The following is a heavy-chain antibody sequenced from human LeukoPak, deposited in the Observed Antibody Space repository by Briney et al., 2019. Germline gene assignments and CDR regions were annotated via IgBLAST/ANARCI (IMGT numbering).Heavy chain of an antibody. V-gene: IGHV4-59*12. CDR2: IYYTGST. Sequence: TTSETLSLTCTVSGGSISSDYWSWIRQPPGEGLEWIGYIYYTGSTNYNPSLRSRVTISVGTSKNQFSLKLSSVTAADTAVYHCARASFPPWGTNGVSDWFDPWGQGTLVTVSS. J-gene: IGHJ5*02. CDR1: GGSISSDY. CDR3: ARASFPPWGTNGVSDWFDP. D-gene: IGHD2-8*01.